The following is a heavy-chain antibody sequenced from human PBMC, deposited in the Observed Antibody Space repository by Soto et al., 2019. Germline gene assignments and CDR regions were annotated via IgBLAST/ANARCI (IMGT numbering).Heavy chain of an antibody. D-gene: IGHD6-19*01. CDR2: IYSSGST. V-gene: IGHV4-59*11. CDR3: ARDRYSNGWVDY. CDR1: GGSISSHY. J-gene: IGHJ4*02. Sequence: SETLSLTCIVSGGSISSHYWSWIRQPPGKGLEWIGYIYSSGSTNYNPSLKSRVIISVDTSNDQFSLKLSSVTAADTAVYYCARDRYSNGWVDYWGQGTLVTVSS.